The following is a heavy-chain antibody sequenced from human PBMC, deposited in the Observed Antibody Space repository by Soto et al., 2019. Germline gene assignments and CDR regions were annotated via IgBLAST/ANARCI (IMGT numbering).Heavy chain of an antibody. Sequence: SETLSLTCTVSGGSISSYYWSWIRQPPGKGLEWIGYIYYSGSTNYNPSLKSRVTISVDTSKNQFSLKLSSVTAADTAVYYCARYAYDFWSGYYIAEWGQGTLVTVSS. CDR3: ARYAYDFWSGYYIAE. CDR2: IYYSGST. D-gene: IGHD3-3*01. J-gene: IGHJ4*02. CDR1: GGSISSYY. V-gene: IGHV4-59*01.